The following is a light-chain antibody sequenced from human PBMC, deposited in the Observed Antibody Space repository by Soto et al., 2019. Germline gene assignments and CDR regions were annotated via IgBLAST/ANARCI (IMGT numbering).Light chain of an antibody. Sequence: QSVLTQPPSASGTPGQRVTFSCSGGSSSIATNTINWYQHVPGTAPKLLIYTSDQRPSGVPDRFSASKSGTSASLAISGLQSEDEADYYCAAWDDTLNGVVFGGGTQLTVL. V-gene: IGLV1-44*01. CDR2: TSD. J-gene: IGLJ2*01. CDR1: SSSIATNT. CDR3: AAWDDTLNGVV.